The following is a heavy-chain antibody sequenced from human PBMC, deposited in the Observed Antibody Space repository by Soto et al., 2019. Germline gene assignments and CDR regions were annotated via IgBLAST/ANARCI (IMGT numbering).Heavy chain of an antibody. Sequence: GGSLRLSCAASGFTFDGYAMNWVRQAPGKGLEWVSLISGDGGSTYYADSVKGRFTISRDNSKNSLYLQMNSLRAEDAALYYCSKEREYCSSTSCYRDFDPWGQGTLVTVSS. CDR3: SKEREYCSSTSCYRDFDP. D-gene: IGHD2-2*02. CDR2: ISGDGGST. J-gene: IGHJ5*02. V-gene: IGHV3-43*02. CDR1: GFTFDGYA.